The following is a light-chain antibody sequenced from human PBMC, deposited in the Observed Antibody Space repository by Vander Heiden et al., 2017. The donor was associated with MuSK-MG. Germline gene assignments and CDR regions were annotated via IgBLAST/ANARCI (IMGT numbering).Light chain of an antibody. V-gene: IGKV3-15*01. J-gene: IGKJ5*01. Sequence: EIVMTQSPATLSVSPGERATLSCRASQSVGYDLAWYQQKPGQGPRLLIHAASTRATDIPARFSGSGYGTEFTLTISSRQSEDFALYYCQQDRNWPPITFGQGTLLETK. CDR3: QQDRNWPPIT. CDR1: QSVGYD. CDR2: AAS.